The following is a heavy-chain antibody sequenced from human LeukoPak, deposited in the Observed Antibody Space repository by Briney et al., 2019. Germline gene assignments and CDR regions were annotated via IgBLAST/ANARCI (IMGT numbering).Heavy chain of an antibody. J-gene: IGHJ4*02. V-gene: IGHV5-51*01. CDR3: ARRSYFYDSSAYLYHFDY. D-gene: IGHD3-22*01. CDR2: IYPGDSDT. Sequence: GESLKISCKGSGYSFTSYWIGWVRQMPGKGLEWMAIIYPGDSDTRYSPSFQGQVTISADKSISTAYLQWSSLKASDTAMYYCARRSYFYDSSAYLYHFDYWGQGTLVTVSS. CDR1: GYSFTSYW.